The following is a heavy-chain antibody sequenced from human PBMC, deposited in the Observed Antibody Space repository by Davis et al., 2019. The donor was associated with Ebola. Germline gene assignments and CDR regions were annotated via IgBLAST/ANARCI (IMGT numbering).Heavy chain of an antibody. D-gene: IGHD2-21*02. CDR2: INHSGST. J-gene: IGHJ6*04. Sequence: SQTLSLTCAVYGSSFSGYYWSWIRQPPGRGLEWIGEINHSGSTNYNPSLKSRVTISLYTSKNQFSLKLSSVTAADTAVYYCARHVVVVTAFPHSYGMDVWGKGTTVTVSS. CDR1: GSSFSGYY. CDR3: ARHVVVVTAFPHSYGMDV. V-gene: IGHV4-34*01.